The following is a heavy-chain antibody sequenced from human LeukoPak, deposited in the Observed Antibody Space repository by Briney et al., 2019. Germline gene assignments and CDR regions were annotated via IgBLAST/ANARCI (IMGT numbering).Heavy chain of an antibody. CDR3: AREHTRGDAFDI. V-gene: IGHV3-48*03. J-gene: IGHJ3*02. D-gene: IGHD2-2*02. CDR2: ISSSGSTI. CDR1: GFTFSSYE. Sequence: PGESLRLSCAASGFTFSSYEMNWVRQAPGKGLEWVSYISSSGSTIYYADSVKGRFTISRDNAKNSLYLQMNSLRAEDTAVYYCAREHTRGDAFDIWAKGQWSPSLQ.